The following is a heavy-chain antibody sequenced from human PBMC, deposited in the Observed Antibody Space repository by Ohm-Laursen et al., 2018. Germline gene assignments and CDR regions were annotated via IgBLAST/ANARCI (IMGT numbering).Heavy chain of an antibody. CDR3: ARDAPEARNEMDV. J-gene: IGHJ6*02. CDR2: VYPSGTT. CDR1: GASISNYY. Sequence: SETLSLTWTVSGASISNYYWSWIRQPAGKGLEWIGRVYPSGTTYYNPSLKSRLTMSVDTSKNQFSMKLNSVTAADTALYYCARDAPEARNEMDVWGQGTPVTVSS. V-gene: IGHV4-4*07. D-gene: IGHD1-1*01.